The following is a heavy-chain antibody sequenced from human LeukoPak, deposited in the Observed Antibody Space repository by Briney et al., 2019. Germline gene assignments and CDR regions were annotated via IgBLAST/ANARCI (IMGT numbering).Heavy chain of an antibody. CDR1: GYTFTSYG. CDR2: ISAYNGNT. Sequence: ASVKVSCKASGYTFTSYGISWVRQAPGQGLEWMGWISAYNGNTNYAQKLQGRVTMTTDTSTSTAYMELRSLRSDDTAVYYCAREEVMVAATQMYYYYGMDVWGQGTTVTVSS. CDR3: AREEVMVAATQMYYYYGMDV. J-gene: IGHJ6*02. D-gene: IGHD2-15*01. V-gene: IGHV1-18*01.